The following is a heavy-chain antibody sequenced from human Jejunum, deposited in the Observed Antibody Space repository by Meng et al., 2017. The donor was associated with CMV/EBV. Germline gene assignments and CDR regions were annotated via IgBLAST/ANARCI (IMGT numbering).Heavy chain of an antibody. J-gene: IGHJ4*02. V-gene: IGHV3-23*03. CDR2: IYGSGSTT. CDR3: VKDRTPDGLFEFDF. D-gene: IGHD1-14*01. CDR1: ARTCSTYS. Sequence: SARTCSTYSMNWVRQAPGKGLEWVSIIYGSGSTTIYAASVQGRFTISRDNSRNVVYLQMNSLRADDSGIYYCVKDRTPDGLFEFDFWGQGTPVTVSS.